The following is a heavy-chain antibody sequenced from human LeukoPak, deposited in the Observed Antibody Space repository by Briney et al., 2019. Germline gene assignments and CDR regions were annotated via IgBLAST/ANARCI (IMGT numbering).Heavy chain of an antibody. J-gene: IGHJ5*02. V-gene: IGHV1-2*02. Sequence: GASVKVSCXASGYTFTGYYMHWVRQAPGQGLVWMGWINPNSGGTNYAQKFQGRVTMTRDTSISTAYMELSRLRSDDTAVYYCARSYCSGTSCSVNNWFDPWGQGTLVTVSS. CDR1: GYTFTGYY. CDR2: INPNSGGT. CDR3: ARSYCSGTSCSVNNWFDP. D-gene: IGHD2-2*01.